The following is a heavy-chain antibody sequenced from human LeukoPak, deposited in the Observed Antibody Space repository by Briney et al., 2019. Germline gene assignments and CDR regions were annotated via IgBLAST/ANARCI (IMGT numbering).Heavy chain of an antibody. CDR1: GFTFDDYA. D-gene: IGHD3-10*01. Sequence: RAGRSLRLSCAASGFTFDDYAMHWVRQAPGKGLEWVSGISWNSGSIGYADSVKGRFTISRDNAKNSLHLQMNSLKAEDTALYYCAKGLMTAYYYGSGSYSNAFDIWGQGTMVTVSS. J-gene: IGHJ3*02. V-gene: IGHV3-9*01. CDR3: AKGLMTAYYYGSGSYSNAFDI. CDR2: ISWNSGSI.